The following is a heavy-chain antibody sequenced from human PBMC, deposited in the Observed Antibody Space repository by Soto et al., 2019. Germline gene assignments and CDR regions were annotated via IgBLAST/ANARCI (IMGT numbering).Heavy chain of an antibody. Sequence: SETLSLTCTVSGGSITNTNYYWGWIRQPPGKGLEWIGNVYYNGFTYYNPSLKSRVTISVDTSKNQFSLKLTSVTAADTAVYYYDSSGALGFDYWGQGTLVTVSS. J-gene: IGHJ4*02. V-gene: IGHV4-39*07. CDR2: VYYNGFT. CDR3: DSSGALGFDY. D-gene: IGHD3-22*01. CDR1: GGSITNTNYY.